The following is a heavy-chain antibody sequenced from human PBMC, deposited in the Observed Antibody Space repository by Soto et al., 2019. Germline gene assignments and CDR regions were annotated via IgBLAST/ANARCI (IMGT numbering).Heavy chain of an antibody. CDR3: ATPAGLAPAHYYGMDV. D-gene: IGHD2-2*01. V-gene: IGHV3-30*03. J-gene: IGHJ6*02. CDR1: GFNISNYG. CDR2: ISYDGSNK. Sequence: QVQLVESGGGVVQPGRSLRLSCAASGFNISNYGFHWVRQAPGKGLEWVAVISYDGSNKYYADFVKGRFIISRDNSKNTLYLQMNSLGAEDTAVFYCATPAGLAPAHYYGMDVWGQGTTVTVSS.